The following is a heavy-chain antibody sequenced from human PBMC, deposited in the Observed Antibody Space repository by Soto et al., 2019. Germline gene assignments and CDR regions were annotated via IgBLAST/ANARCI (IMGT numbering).Heavy chain of an antibody. V-gene: IGHV1-46*01. D-gene: IGHD2-2*01. J-gene: IGHJ5*02. CDR2: INPSGGST. CDR1: GYMFTSYY. CDR3: ARHRPGQNWFDP. Sequence: ASVKVSCKASGYMFTSYYMHWVRQAPGQGLEWMGIINPSGGSTSYAQKFQGRVTMTRDTSTSTVYMELSSLRSEDTAVYYCARHRPGQNWFDPWGQGTLVTVSS.